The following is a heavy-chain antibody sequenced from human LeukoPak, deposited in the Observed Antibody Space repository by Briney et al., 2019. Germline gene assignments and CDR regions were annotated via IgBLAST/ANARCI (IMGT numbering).Heavy chain of an antibody. J-gene: IGHJ5*02. Sequence: ASVKVSCKASGYTFPSSGISWVRQAPGQGLEWMGWISVYNHNTNYAQKFQGRVTVTTDTSTSTAYMELRSLRSDDTAVYYCARSGIVVVPAARHNWFDPWGQGTLVTVSS. D-gene: IGHD2-2*01. CDR2: ISVYNHNT. CDR1: GYTFPSSG. V-gene: IGHV1-18*01. CDR3: ARSGIVVVPAARHNWFDP.